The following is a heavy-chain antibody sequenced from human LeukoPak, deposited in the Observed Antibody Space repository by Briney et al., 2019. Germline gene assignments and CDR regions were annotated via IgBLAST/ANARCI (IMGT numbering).Heavy chain of an antibody. CDR3: ARTVCSGGSCYWFDP. V-gene: IGHV1-2*02. J-gene: IGHJ5*02. CDR2: INPNSGGT. CDR1: GYTFTGYY. D-gene: IGHD2-15*01. Sequence: ASVKVSCKASGYTFTGYYMHWVRQVPGQGLEWMGWINPNSGGTNYAQKFQGRVTMTRDTSISTAYMELSRLRSDDTAVYYCARTVCSGGSCYWFDPWGQGTLVTVSS.